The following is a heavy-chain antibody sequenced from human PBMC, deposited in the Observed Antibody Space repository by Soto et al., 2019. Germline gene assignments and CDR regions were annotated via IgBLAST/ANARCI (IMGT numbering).Heavy chain of an antibody. J-gene: IGHJ6*03. Sequence: GESLNISCKGSGYSFTSYWIGWVRQMPGKGLEWMGIIYPGDSDTRYSPSFQGQVTISADKSISTAYLQWSSLKASDTAMYYCARHYCSGGSCLYYYYYMDVWGKGTTVTVSS. CDR3: ARHYCSGGSCLYYYYYMDV. V-gene: IGHV5-51*01. CDR2: IYPGDSDT. D-gene: IGHD2-15*01. CDR1: GYSFTSYW.